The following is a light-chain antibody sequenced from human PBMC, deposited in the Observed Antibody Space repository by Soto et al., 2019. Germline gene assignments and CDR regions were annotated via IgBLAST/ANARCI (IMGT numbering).Light chain of an antibody. CDR2: RSD. CDR3: AAWDDSLSGHYV. J-gene: IGLJ1*01. Sequence: QSVLTQPPSATGIPGQRVTISCSGSDSNIGRNVVYWYQQLPGTAPKLLVYRSDQRPSGVPDRFSGSKSDTSASLAISGLRPEDEADYYCAAWDDSLSGHYVFGTGTKVTVL. V-gene: IGLV1-47*01. CDR1: DSNIGRNV.